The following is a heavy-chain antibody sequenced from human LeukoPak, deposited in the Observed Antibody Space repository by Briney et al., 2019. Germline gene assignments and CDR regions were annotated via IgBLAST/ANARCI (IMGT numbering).Heavy chain of an antibody. CDR3: ARGYYDSGGCIDY. CDR1: GFTFSSYS. V-gene: IGHV3-21*01. D-gene: IGHD3-22*01. Sequence: GGSLRLSCAASGFTFSSYSMNWVRQAPGKGLEWVSSISSSSSYIYYADSVKGRFTISRDNAKNSLYLQMNSLRAEDTAVYYCARGYYDSGGCIDYWGQGTLVTVSS. CDR2: ISSSSSYI. J-gene: IGHJ4*02.